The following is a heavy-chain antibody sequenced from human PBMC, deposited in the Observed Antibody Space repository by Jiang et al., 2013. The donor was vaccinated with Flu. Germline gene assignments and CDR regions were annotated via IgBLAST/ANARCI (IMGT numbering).Heavy chain of an antibody. J-gene: IGHJ4*02. CDR3: AKGSNYYDSSGPSDY. CDR2: ISYDGSNK. Sequence: RSLRLSCAASGFTFSAYVMHWVRQAPGKGLEWVAVISYDGSNKYYADSVKGRFTISRDNSKNTLYLQMNSLRAEDTAVYYCAKGSNYYDSSGPSDYWGQGTLVTVSS. D-gene: IGHD3-22*01. V-gene: IGHV3-30*18. CDR1: GFTFSAYV.